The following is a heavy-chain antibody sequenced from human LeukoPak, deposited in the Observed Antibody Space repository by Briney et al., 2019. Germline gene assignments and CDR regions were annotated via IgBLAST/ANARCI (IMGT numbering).Heavy chain of an antibody. CDR3: ARGPRSYYYGSGSYYNRGYYFDY. CDR2: INHSGST. D-gene: IGHD3-10*01. CDR1: GGSFSGYY. J-gene: IGHJ4*02. Sequence: KASETLSLTCAVYGGSFSGYYWSWIRQPPGKGLEWIGEINHSGSTNYNPSLKSRVTISVDTSKNQFPLKLSSVTAADTAVYYCARGPRSYYYGSGSYYNRGYYFDYWGQGTLVTVSS. V-gene: IGHV4-34*01.